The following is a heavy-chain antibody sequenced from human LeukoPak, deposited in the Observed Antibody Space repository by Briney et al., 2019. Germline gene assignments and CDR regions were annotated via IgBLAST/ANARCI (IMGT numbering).Heavy chain of an antibody. V-gene: IGHV4-59*01. CDR2: IYYTGST. J-gene: IGHJ6*03. Sequence: SETLSLTCTVSGGSITNYYWTWIRQPPGKGLEWVGHIYYTGSTNYNPSLKSRVSISVDTSKKLFSLKLASVTAADTAEYYCARAAKHFRGPLSYYYVDVWGTGTTVTISS. CDR3: ARAAKHFRGPLSYYYVDV. D-gene: IGHD3-10*01. CDR1: GGSITNYY.